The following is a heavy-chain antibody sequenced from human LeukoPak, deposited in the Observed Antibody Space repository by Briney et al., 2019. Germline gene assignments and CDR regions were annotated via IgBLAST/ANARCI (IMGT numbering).Heavy chain of an antibody. V-gene: IGHV4-59*08. D-gene: IGHD2-15*01. CDR1: GGSIGSYY. CDR2: IYYSGST. Sequence: PSETLSLTCTVSGGSIGSYYWSWIRQPPGKGLEWIGYIYYSGSTNYNPSLKSRVTISVDTSKNQFSLKLSSVTAADTAVYYCATLGYCSGGSCYSWFDPWGQGTLVTVSS. J-gene: IGHJ5*02. CDR3: ATLGYCSGGSCYSWFDP.